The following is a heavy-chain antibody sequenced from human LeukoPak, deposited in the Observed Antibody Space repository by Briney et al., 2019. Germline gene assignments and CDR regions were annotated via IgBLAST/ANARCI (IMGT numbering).Heavy chain of an antibody. CDR1: GGSFSGYY. D-gene: IGHD6-13*01. CDR2: INHSGST. V-gene: IGHV4-34*01. J-gene: IGHJ4*02. Sequence: SETLSLTCAVYGGSFSGYYWSWIRQPPGKGLEWIGEINHSGSTNYNPSLKSRVTISVDTSKNQFSLKLGSVTAADTAVYYCARASGYSSSWLIYWGQGTLVTVSS. CDR3: ARASGYSSSWLIY.